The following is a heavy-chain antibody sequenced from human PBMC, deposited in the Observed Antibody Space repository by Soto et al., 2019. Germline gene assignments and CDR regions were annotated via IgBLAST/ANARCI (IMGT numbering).Heavy chain of an antibody. D-gene: IGHD1-26*01. Sequence: EVQLVESGGGLVKPGGSLRLSCAASGFTISGAWMNWVRQAPGKGLEWVGRIKTKTQGETTDYAAPVKGRFTISRDGSENTLSLHMNSRKIEDTAVYYCTTGSVEGYWGQGTLVTVSS. CDR2: IKTKTQGETT. J-gene: IGHJ4*02. V-gene: IGHV3-15*07. CDR3: TTGSVEGY. CDR1: GFTISGAW.